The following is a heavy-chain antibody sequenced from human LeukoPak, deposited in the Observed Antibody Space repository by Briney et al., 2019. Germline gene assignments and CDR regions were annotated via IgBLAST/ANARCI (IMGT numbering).Heavy chain of an antibody. CDR3: ARVVPAAMGYYYYYYMDV. J-gene: IGHJ6*03. CDR1: GFTFSSYS. Sequence: GGSLRLSCAASGFTFSSYSMNWVRQAPGKGLEWVSYISSSSSTIYYADSVKGRFTISRDNAKNSLYLQMNSLRADVTAVYYCARVVPAAMGYYYYYYMDVWGKGTTVTVSS. V-gene: IGHV3-48*01. D-gene: IGHD2-2*01. CDR2: ISSSSSTI.